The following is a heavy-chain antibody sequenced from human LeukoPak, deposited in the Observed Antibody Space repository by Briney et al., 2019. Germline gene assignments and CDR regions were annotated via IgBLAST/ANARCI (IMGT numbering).Heavy chain of an antibody. CDR2: TFSGGNA. Sequence: PSETPSLTCSVSGGSISSAIFYWGWIRQPPGMGLEWIGSTFSGGNAYHNPSLKSRVTISVDTSKNQFSLKLISVTAADTAVYYCVRLLPSSGYVLGDWFDPWGQGTLVTVSS. CDR1: GGSISSAIFY. D-gene: IGHD3-22*01. CDR3: VRLLPSSGYVLGDWFDP. J-gene: IGHJ5*02. V-gene: IGHV4-39*01.